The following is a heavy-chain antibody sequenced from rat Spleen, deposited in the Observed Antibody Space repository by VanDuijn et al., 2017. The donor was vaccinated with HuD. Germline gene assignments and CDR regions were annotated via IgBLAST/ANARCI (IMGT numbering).Heavy chain of an antibody. V-gene: IGHV5-25*01. CDR2: TRTGGGDT. D-gene: IGHD1-11*01. CDR1: GFTFSMYY. Sequence: EVQLVEAGGGLVQPGRSMKISCAASGFTFSMYYMVWVRQEPTKGLVWVAATRTGGGDTYYRYSVRGRFTLTRDNAKSTLYLQMDSLRSEDTATYYCARHRNYGGIPFDYWGQGVMVTVSS. CDR3: ARHRNYGGIPFDY. J-gene: IGHJ2*01.